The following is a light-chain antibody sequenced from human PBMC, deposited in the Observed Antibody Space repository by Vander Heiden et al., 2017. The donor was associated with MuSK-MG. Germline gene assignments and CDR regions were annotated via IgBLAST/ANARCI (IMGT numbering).Light chain of an antibody. J-gene: IGKJ1*01. V-gene: IGKV1-12*01. Sequence: QVPLSPSSLSASVRDRVTITCRASQGVTTWLAWHQQTPGKVPNLLIYNASHLRSGVPSRFNGSGSGTDFTLSINTLQPEDVATYYCRQCYNFPRTFGQGTKVETK. CDR2: NAS. CDR1: QGVTTW. CDR3: RQCYNFPRT.